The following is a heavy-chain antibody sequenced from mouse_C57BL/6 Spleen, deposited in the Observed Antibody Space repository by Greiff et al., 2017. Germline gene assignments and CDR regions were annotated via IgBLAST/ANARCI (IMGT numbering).Heavy chain of an antibody. CDR1: GFTFTDYY. CDR3: ARYIRDGPHYYAMDY. J-gene: IGHJ4*01. D-gene: IGHD1-1*01. V-gene: IGHV7-3*01. CDR2: IRNKANGYTT. Sequence: EVMLVESGGGLVQPGGSLSLSCAASGFTFTDYYMSWVRQPPGKALEWLGFIRNKANGYTTEYSASVKGRFTISRDNSQSILYLQMNALRAEDSATYCCARYIRDGPHYYAMDYWGQGTSVTVSS.